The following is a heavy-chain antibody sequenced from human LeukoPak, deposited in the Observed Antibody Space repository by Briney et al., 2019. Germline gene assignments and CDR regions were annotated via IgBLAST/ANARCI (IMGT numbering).Heavy chain of an antibody. CDR1: GFTFSSYW. J-gene: IGHJ4*02. CDR2: IKEDGSEK. CDR3: ARYSWTATSWC. V-gene: IGHV3-7*01. D-gene: IGHD2-15*01. Sequence: GGPLRLSCAASGFTFSSYWMSWVRQAPGKGLEWVANIKEDGSEKYYVDSVKGRFTVSRDNARDSLYLQMSSLRDEDTAVYYCARYSWTATSWCWGQGTLVTVSS.